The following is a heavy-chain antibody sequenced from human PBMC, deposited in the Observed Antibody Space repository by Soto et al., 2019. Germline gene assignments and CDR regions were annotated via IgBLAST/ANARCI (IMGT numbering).Heavy chain of an antibody. V-gene: IGHV1-69*13. Sequence: SVKVSCKASGGTFSNYAISWVRQAPGQGLEWMGGIIPIFRTANYAQKFQGRLTITADDSTRTVYLDLRSLKSDDTAVYYCARGGYYDNTWGKLSHYGLDVWGQGTSVTVSS. J-gene: IGHJ6*02. CDR1: GGTFSNYA. CDR2: IIPIFRTA. CDR3: ARGGYYDNTWGKLSHYGLDV. D-gene: IGHD3-16*01.